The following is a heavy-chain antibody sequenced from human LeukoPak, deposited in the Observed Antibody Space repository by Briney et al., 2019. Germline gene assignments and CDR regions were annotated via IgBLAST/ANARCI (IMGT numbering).Heavy chain of an antibody. CDR1: GGSISSSSYY. V-gene: IGHV4-39*07. D-gene: IGHD2-15*01. CDR2: IYYSGST. J-gene: IGHJ6*02. Sequence: SETLSLTCTVSGGSISSSSYYWGWIRQPPGKGLEWIGSIYYSGSTYYNPSLKSRVTISVDTSKNQFSLKLSSVTAADTAVYYCARDIDVDYYYGMDVWGQGTTVTVSS. CDR3: ARDIDVDYYYGMDV.